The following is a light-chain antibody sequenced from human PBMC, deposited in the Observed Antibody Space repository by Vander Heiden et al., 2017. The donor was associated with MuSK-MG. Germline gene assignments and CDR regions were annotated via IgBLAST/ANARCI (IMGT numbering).Light chain of an antibody. V-gene: IGKV1-6*01. CDR3: LQDYKYPRT. CDR2: AAA. Sequence: AIQMTQSPSSLSASVGDRVTITCRASQGIRNDLGWYQQKPGKAPKLLIYAAASLQSGVPSRFSVSGSGTDFTLTISSLQPEDFATYYCLQDYKYPRTFGQGTKVEVK. CDR1: QGIRND. J-gene: IGKJ1*01.